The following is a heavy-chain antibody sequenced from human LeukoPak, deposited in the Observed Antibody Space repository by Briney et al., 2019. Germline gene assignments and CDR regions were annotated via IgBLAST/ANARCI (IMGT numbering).Heavy chain of an antibody. CDR1: GYSISSGYY. CDR3: ARDLSGELPPYYMDV. D-gene: IGHD3-16*01. CDR2: IYHSGST. Sequence: PSETLSLTCAVSGYSISSGYYWGWIRQPPGKGLEWIGSIYHSGSTYYNPSLKSRVTISVDTSKNQFPLKLSAVTAADTAVYYCARDLSGELPPYYMDVWGKGTTVTVSS. J-gene: IGHJ6*03. V-gene: IGHV4-38-2*02.